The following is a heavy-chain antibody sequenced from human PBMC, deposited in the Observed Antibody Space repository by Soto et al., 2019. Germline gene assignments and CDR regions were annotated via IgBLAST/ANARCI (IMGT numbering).Heavy chain of an antibody. Sequence: EVQLVESGGGLVQPGGSLRLSCAASGFTVSSYHMSWVRQAPGKGLEWVSVIYSAGSAHFADSVKGRFTISRDNSKNTLYLQMSSLRAEDTAVYYCARVHRSSYHYFDYWGQGTLVTVSS. CDR2: IYSAGSA. J-gene: IGHJ4*02. D-gene: IGHD6-13*01. CDR1: GFTVSSYH. V-gene: IGHV3-66*01. CDR3: ARVHRSSYHYFDY.